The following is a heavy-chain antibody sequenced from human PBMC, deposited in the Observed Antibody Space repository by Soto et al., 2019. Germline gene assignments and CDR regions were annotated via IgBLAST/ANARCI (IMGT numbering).Heavy chain of an antibody. CDR2: IIPIFGTA. J-gene: IGHJ4*02. CDR1: GGTFSSYA. D-gene: IGHD3-16*01. CDR3: ARDPSFYMITFGGVMGPHNPKGGYYFDY. Sequence: ASVKVSCKASGGTFSSYAISWVRQAPGQGLEWMGGIIPIFGTANYAQKFQGRVTITADESTSTAYMELSSLRSEDTAVYYCARDPSFYMITFGGVMGPHNPKGGYYFDYWGQGTLVTVSS. V-gene: IGHV1-69*13.